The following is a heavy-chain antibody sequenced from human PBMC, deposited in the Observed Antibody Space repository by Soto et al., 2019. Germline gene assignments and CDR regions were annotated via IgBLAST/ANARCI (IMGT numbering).Heavy chain of an antibody. CDR1: GYTFTNYA. Sequence: ASVKVSCKAAGYTFTNYAMHWVRQAPGQRLEWMGWINTGNGNTKYSQKFQGRVTITRDTSASTAYMELSSLRSEDTAVYYCARANSIENYFYYWGQGTLVPVSS. CDR2: INTGNGNT. J-gene: IGHJ4*02. D-gene: IGHD1-7*01. V-gene: IGHV1-3*04. CDR3: ARANSIENYFYY.